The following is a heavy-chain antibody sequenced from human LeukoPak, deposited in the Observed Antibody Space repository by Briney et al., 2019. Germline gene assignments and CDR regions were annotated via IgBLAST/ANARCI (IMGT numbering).Heavy chain of an antibody. D-gene: IGHD6-19*01. CDR1: GFTFSSYA. J-gene: IGHJ4*02. CDR2: ISGSGGTT. V-gene: IGHV3-23*01. CDR3: AKKSEQWLVRTNFDY. Sequence: PGGSLRLSCAASGFTFSSYAMSCVRQAPGKGLEWVSGISGSGGTTYYADSVKGRFTISRDNSKNTLYLQMNSLRVEDTAVYYCAKKSEQWLVRTNFDYWGQGTLVTVSS.